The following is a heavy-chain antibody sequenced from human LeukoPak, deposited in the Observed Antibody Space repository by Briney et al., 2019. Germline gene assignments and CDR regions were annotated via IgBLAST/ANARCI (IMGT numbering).Heavy chain of an antibody. CDR1: GFTFSSYG. J-gene: IGHJ4*02. D-gene: IGHD1-7*01. CDR3: VKGRYNWNYGGVFDY. V-gene: IGHV3-23*01. CDR2: ISGSSGAT. Sequence: GGSLRLSCAASGFTFSSYGMSWVRQAPGKGLEWVSAISGSSGATYYADSVKGRFTISRDNSKNTLYLQMNSLRAEDTAVYYCVKGRYNWNYGGVFDYWGQGTLVIVSS.